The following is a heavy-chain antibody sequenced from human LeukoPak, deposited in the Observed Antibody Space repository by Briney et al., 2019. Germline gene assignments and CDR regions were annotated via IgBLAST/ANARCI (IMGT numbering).Heavy chain of an antibody. CDR2: IRGDGSAA. CDR3: VKDNGDGYYYYFDN. J-gene: IGHJ4*02. D-gene: IGHD5-24*01. CDR1: GFSFDDYL. Sequence: GGPLTLSCAASGFSFDDYLMHWLRHSPGKGLECLCIIRGDGSAAYYSDSVKGRCTIARDNSKNSLYLQMSSLRTEDTDLYYCVKDNGDGYYYYFDNWGQGTLVTVSS. V-gene: IGHV3-43*02.